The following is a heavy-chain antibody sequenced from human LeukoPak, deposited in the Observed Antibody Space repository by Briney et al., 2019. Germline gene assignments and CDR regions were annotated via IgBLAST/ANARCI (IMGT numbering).Heavy chain of an antibody. CDR1: GGSISSSSYY. J-gene: IGHJ5*02. V-gene: IGHV4-39*01. CDR3: ARHSGLIRGNWFDP. D-gene: IGHD2-8*01. CDR2: IYYSGST. Sequence: PSETLSLTCTVSGGSISSSSYYWGWIRQPPGKGLEWIGSIYYSGSTYYNPSLKSRVTISVDTSKNQFSLKLSSVTAADTAVYYCARHSGLIRGNWFDPWGQGTLVTVSS.